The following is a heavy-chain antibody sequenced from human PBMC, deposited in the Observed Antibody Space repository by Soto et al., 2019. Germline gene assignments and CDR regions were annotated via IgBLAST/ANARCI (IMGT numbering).Heavy chain of an antibody. D-gene: IGHD3-22*01. CDR3: VRSLYYYDSSGYSVGALLGY. J-gene: IGHJ4*02. V-gene: IGHV3-21*01. Sequence: GGSLRLSCAASGFTFSSYSMNWVRQAPGKGLEWVSSISSSSSYIYYADSVKGRFTISRDNAKNSLYLQMNSLRAEDTAVYYCVRSLYYYDSSGYSVGALLGYWGQGTLVTVSS. CDR2: ISSSSSYI. CDR1: GFTFSSYS.